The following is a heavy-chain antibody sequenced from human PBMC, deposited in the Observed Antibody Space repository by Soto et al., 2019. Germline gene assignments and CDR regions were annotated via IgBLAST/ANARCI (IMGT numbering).Heavy chain of an antibody. CDR1: GFTFSSYA. V-gene: IGHV3-23*01. Sequence: GGSLRLSCAASGFTFSSYATSWVRQAPGKGLEWVSAISGSGGSTYYADSVKGRFTISRDNSKNTLYLQMNSLRAEDTAEYYCSKEYFDWPFDYWGQGTLVTVSS. CDR2: ISGSGGST. D-gene: IGHD3-9*01. CDR3: SKEYFDWPFDY. J-gene: IGHJ4*02.